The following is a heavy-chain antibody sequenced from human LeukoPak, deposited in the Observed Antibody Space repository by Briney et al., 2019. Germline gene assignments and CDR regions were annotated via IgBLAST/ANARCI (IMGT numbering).Heavy chain of an antibody. CDR3: ARTRAIAVAGTMDV. V-gene: IGHV1-2*04. CDR1: GYTFTGYY. J-gene: IGHJ6*02. D-gene: IGHD6-19*01. Sequence: ASVKVSCKASGYTFTGYYMHWVRQAPGQGLEWMGWVNPNSGGTNYAQKFQGWVTMTRDTSISTAYMELSRLRSDDTAVYYCARTRAIAVAGTMDVWGQGTTATVSS. CDR2: VNPNSGGT.